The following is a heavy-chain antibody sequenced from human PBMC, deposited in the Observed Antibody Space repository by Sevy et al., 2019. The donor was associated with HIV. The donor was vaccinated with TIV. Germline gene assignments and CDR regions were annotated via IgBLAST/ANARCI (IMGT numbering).Heavy chain of an antibody. J-gene: IGHJ4*02. Sequence: ASVKVSCKVSGYTLTGLSMHWVRQAPGKGLEWMGSFDPEDGERIYAQKLEGRVTMTEDTSADTAYMELNSLRSDDTAVYYCATTKDYYDSSGCPFDYWGQRTLVTVSS. CDR1: GYTLTGLS. D-gene: IGHD3-22*01. V-gene: IGHV1-24*01. CDR2: FDPEDGER. CDR3: ATTKDYYDSSGCPFDY.